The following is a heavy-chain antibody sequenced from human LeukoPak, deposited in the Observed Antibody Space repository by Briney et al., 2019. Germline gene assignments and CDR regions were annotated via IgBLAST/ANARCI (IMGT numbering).Heavy chain of an antibody. V-gene: IGHV1-18*01. CDR1: GYSFASFG. J-gene: IGHJ4*02. Sequence: ASVKVSCKASGYSFASFGINWVRQAPGQGLEWMGWISAYNGDTNYAQNLQGRVTMTTDTSTSTAYMDLRSLRSDDTAVYYCASGGYYGSGSFPDCWGQGTLVTVSS. D-gene: IGHD3-10*01. CDR2: ISAYNGDT. CDR3: ASGGYYGSGSFPDC.